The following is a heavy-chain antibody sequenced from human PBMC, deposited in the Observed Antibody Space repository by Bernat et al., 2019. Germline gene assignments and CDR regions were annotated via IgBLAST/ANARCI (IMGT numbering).Heavy chain of an antibody. V-gene: IGHV1-46*01. Sequence: QVQLVQSGAEVKKPGASVKVSCKASGYTFTSYYFHWVRQAPGQGLEWMGLINPSGGNTNYAQKFQGRVTMTRDTSTSTVYMELSSLRSEDTAVYYCVREVSSDAEYFQHWGQGTLVTVSS. CDR3: VREVSSDAEYFQH. CDR2: INPSGGNT. J-gene: IGHJ1*01. CDR1: GYTFTSYY. D-gene: IGHD6-19*01.